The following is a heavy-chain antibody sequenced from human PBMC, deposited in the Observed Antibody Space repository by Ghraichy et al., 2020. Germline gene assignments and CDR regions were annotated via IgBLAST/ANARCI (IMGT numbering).Heavy chain of an antibody. J-gene: IGHJ6*02. V-gene: IGHV3-21*01. CDR1: GFTFSSYS. D-gene: IGHD6-19*01. CDR3: ASWLVRGGYYYYGMDV. CDR2: ISSSSSYI. Sequence: GGSLRLSCAASGFTFSSYSMNWVRQAPGKGLEWVSSISSSSSYIYYADSVKGRFTISRDNAKNSLYLQMNSLRAEDTAVYYCASWLVRGGYYYYGMDVWGQGTTVTVSS.